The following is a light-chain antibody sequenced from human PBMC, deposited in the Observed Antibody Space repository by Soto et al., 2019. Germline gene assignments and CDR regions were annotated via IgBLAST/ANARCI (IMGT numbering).Light chain of an antibody. CDR3: SSYTSSTTVI. Sequence: QSALTQPASMSGSPGQSIAISCTGSSSDVGNYNYVSWYQQHPGKAPKLMIYDVNKRPSGVSDRFSGSESGNTASLTISGLQADDEADYYCSSYTSSTTVIFGGGTKLTVL. CDR1: SSDVGNYNY. CDR2: DVN. V-gene: IGLV2-14*03. J-gene: IGLJ2*01.